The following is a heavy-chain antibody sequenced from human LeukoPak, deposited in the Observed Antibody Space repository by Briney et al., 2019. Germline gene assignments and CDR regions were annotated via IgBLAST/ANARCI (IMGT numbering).Heavy chain of an antibody. J-gene: IGHJ4*02. D-gene: IGHD6-19*01. CDR2: ISGYNGNT. Sequence: GASVKVSCKASGYIFSTYGIGWVRQALGPGLEWMGCISGYNGNTNYAQKLQGRVTMTTDTSTSTAYMELRSLRSDDTAVYYCARRRSEEFDFDCWGQGTLVTVSS. V-gene: IGHV1-18*01. CDR3: ARRRSEEFDFDC. CDR1: GYIFSTYG.